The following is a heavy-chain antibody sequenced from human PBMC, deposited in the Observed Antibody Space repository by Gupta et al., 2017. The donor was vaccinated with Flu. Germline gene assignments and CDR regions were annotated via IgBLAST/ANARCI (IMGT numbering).Heavy chain of an antibody. CDR2: ITYDGTNK. J-gene: IGHJ3*02. D-gene: IGHD6-6*01. CDR3: TRDGSSSWGTNAFDI. V-gene: IGHV3-30-3*01. CDR1: GLPFRDYA. Sequence: QVQLVESGGGVVQPGRSLRLSCAASGLPFRDYAIHWVRQAPGKGLEWVAVITYDGTNKYYADSVKGRLTISRDNSKNTLYLQMNSLRGEDTAVYYCTRDGSSSWGTNAFDIWGQGTMVTVSS.